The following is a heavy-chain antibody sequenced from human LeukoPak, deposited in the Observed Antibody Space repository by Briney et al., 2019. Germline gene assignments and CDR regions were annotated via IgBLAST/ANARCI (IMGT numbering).Heavy chain of an antibody. CDR2: VKYDGSEK. Sequence: GGSLRLSCAASGFTFSSYWMSWVRQAPGKGLEWVANVKYDGSEKYYVDSVKGRFTISRDNAKNSLYLQMNSLRAEDTAVYYCAKDLRGHCSGGSCYSVVHYYYGMDVWGQGTTVTVSS. V-gene: IGHV3-7*01. CDR1: GFTFSSYW. D-gene: IGHD2-15*01. CDR3: AKDLRGHCSGGSCYSVVHYYYGMDV. J-gene: IGHJ6*02.